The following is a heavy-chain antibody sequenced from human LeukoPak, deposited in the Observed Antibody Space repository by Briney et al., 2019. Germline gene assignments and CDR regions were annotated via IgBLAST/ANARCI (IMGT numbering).Heavy chain of an antibody. Sequence: GGSLRLSCAASGFTFSSYSMNWVRQAPGKGLEWVSYISSSSSTIYYADSVKGRFTISRDNAKNSLYLQMNSLRAEDTAVYYCAKEAGYSSGFFSPAIDYWGQGTLVTVSS. CDR1: GFTFSSYS. V-gene: IGHV3-48*01. CDR3: AKEAGYSSGFFSPAIDY. D-gene: IGHD6-19*01. CDR2: ISSSSSTI. J-gene: IGHJ4*02.